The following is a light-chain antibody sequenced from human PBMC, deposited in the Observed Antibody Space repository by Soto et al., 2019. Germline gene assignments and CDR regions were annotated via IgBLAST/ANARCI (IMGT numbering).Light chain of an antibody. V-gene: IGKV3-20*01. J-gene: IGKJ3*01. Sequence: EIVLTQSPGTLSLSPGERANLSCRASQSVGSTYLAWYQQKHGQAPKLLVYGVSIRATGIPDRFRGSGSGTDATLPISRLEPEDFAVYYCQQYGTSPPTFGPGTKVYI. CDR1: QSVGSTY. CDR2: GVS. CDR3: QQYGTSPPT.